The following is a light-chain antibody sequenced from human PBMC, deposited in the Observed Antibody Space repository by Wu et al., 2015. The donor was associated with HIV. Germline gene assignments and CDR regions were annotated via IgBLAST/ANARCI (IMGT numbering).Light chain of an antibody. CDR1: QSIGSW. CDR3: QQYNSYSLT. Sequence: DIQMTQSPSTLSASVGDRVTITCRASQSIGSWLAWYQQKPGKAPKLLIYKASSLESGVPSRFSGSGSGTEFTLTISSLQPDDFATYYCQQYNSYSLTFGQGTKVEIK. V-gene: IGKV1-5*03. J-gene: IGKJ1*01. CDR2: KAS.